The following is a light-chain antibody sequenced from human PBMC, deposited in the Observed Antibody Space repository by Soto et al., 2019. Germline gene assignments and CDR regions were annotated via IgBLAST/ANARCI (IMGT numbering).Light chain of an antibody. CDR2: GAS. CDR1: QSVSSSY. Sequence: ESVLTQSPGTLSLSPGERVTLSCRASQSVSSSYLAWYQQKPGQAPRLLIYGASTRAAGIPDRFSGTGSGTDFTLTISSLQPEDFATYYCQQFNNYLITFGQGTRLEI. V-gene: IGKV3-20*01. CDR3: QQFNNYLIT. J-gene: IGKJ5*01.